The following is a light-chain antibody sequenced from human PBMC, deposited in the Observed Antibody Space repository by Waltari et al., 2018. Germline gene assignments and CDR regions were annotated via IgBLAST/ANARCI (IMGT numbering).Light chain of an antibody. Sequence: QSALTQPPSASGSPGQSVTISCTGTSSDVGGYNYVSWYQQHPGKAPKPMIYEVSKRPSGVPDRFSGSKSGNTASLTVSGLQAEDEADYYCSSFAGTNQGAFGGGTKLTVL. CDR3: SSFAGTNQGA. CDR1: SSDVGGYNY. J-gene: IGLJ2*01. V-gene: IGLV2-8*01. CDR2: EVS.